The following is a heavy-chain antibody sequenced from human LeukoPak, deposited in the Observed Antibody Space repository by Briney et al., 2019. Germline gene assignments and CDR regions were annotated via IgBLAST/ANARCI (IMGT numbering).Heavy chain of an antibody. CDR2: IIPIFSTA. CDR3: ARVVDYYYYYGMDV. Sequence: GASVKVSCKASGGTFSSYAISWVRQAPGQGLEWMGGIIPIFSTANYAQKFQGRVTITADKSTSTAYMELSSLRSEDTAVYYCARVVDYYYYYGMDVWGKGTTVTVSS. CDR1: GGTFSSYA. J-gene: IGHJ6*04. V-gene: IGHV1-69*06.